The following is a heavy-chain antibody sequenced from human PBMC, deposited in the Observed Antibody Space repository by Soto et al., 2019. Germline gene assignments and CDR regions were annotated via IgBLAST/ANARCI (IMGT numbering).Heavy chain of an antibody. D-gene: IGHD3-22*01. J-gene: IGHJ4*02. CDR1: GYTFTSYY. CDR2: INPSGGST. Sequence: ASVKVSCKASGYTFTSYYMHWVRQAPGQGLEWMGIINPSGGSTSYAQKFQGRVTMTRDTSTSTVYMELSSLRSEDTAVYYCARPPYYYDSSGYYSLYFDYWGQGTLITVPS. V-gene: IGHV1-46*01. CDR3: ARPPYYYDSSGYYSLYFDY.